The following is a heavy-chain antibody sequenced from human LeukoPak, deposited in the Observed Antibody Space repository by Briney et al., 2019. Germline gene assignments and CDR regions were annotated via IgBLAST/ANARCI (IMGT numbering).Heavy chain of an antibody. J-gene: IGHJ4*02. CDR3: ARSRSSSPYYFDT. CDR1: RGSISTYY. V-gene: IGHV4-59*01. Sequence: PSETLSITCSVSRGSISTYYWSWIRQPPGKGLEWIGFVFYSGTTNSNPSVKSRVSMSVDMSKNHLSLELTSVTAADSAVYYCARSRSSSPYYFDTWGQGTLVTVSS. D-gene: IGHD6-19*01. CDR2: VFYSGTT.